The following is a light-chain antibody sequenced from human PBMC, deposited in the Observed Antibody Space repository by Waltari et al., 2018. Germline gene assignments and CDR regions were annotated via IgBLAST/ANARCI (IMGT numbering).Light chain of an antibody. V-gene: IGKV1-5*03. J-gene: IGKJ4*01. Sequence: DIQMTQSPSTLSASVGYRVPISCRASQSIITWLAWYQQKPGKAPKLLVYKASSLESGVPSRFSGSGSGTEFTLTISSLQADDFATYYCQQYNKYPLTFGGGTKVEI. CDR2: KAS. CDR3: QQYNKYPLT. CDR1: QSIITW.